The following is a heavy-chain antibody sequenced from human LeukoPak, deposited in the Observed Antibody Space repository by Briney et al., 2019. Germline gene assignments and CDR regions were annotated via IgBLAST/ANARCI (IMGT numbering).Heavy chain of an antibody. J-gene: IGHJ4*02. Sequence: SETLSLTCTVSGYSISSGYYWGWIRQPPGKGLEWIGSIYHSGSTYYNPSLKSRVTISVDASKNQFSLKLSSVTAADTAVYYCARRIVGATSDFDYWGQGTLVTVSS. CDR1: GYSISSGYY. CDR2: IYHSGST. V-gene: IGHV4-38-2*02. CDR3: ARRIVGATSDFDY. D-gene: IGHD1-26*01.